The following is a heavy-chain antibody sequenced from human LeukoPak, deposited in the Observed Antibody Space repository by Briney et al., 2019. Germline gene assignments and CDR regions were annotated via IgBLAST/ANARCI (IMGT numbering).Heavy chain of an antibody. J-gene: IGHJ4*02. CDR2: ISGSGGST. V-gene: IGHV3-23*01. CDR1: GFTFSSYA. Sequence: GGSLRLSCAASGFTFSSYAMSWVRQAPGKGLEWVSAISGSGGSTYYADSVKGRFTISRDNSKNTLYLQMNSLRAEDTAVYYSATNSSRGVFDYWGQGTLVTVSS. D-gene: IGHD6-13*01. CDR3: ATNSSRGVFDY.